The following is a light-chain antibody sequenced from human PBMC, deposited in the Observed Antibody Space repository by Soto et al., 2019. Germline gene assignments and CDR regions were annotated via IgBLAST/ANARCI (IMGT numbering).Light chain of an antibody. CDR2: DAS. J-gene: IGKJ5*01. CDR1: QSVSSF. V-gene: IGKV3-11*01. CDR3: QHRSSWPT. Sequence: FLLHQSQAPLTLSPGERATLSCRASQSVSSFLVWYQQKPGQAPRLLIDDASNRATGIPARFSGSGSGTDFTLTISHLEPDDFADYYCQHRSSWPTFGQGTRLEIK.